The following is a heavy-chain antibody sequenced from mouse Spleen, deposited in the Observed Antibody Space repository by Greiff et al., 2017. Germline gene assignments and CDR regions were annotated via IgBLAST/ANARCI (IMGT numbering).Heavy chain of an antibody. CDR3: ARREDYGSWFAY. J-gene: IGHJ3*01. CDR2: ISSGSSTI. Sequence: EVKLQESGGGLVQPGGSRKLSCAASGFTFSSFGMHWVRQAPEKGLEWVAYISSGSSTIYYADTVKGRFTISRDNPKNTLFLQMTSLRSEDTAMYYCARREDYGSWFAYWGQGTLVTVSA. CDR1: GFTFSSFG. D-gene: IGHD2-2*01. V-gene: IGHV5-17*02.